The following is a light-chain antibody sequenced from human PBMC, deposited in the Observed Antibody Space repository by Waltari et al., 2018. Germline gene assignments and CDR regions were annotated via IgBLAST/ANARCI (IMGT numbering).Light chain of an antibody. CDR1: KLGDKY. J-gene: IGLJ3*02. CDR3: LLYFSGPRV. CDR2: QDS. Sequence: SYELTQPPSVSVSPGQTASITCSGDKLGDKYACWYQQKPGQSPVLVIYQDSKRPSGIPERFSGSNSGNTATLTISGTQAMDEADYYCLLYFSGPRVFGGGARLTVL. V-gene: IGLV3-1*01.